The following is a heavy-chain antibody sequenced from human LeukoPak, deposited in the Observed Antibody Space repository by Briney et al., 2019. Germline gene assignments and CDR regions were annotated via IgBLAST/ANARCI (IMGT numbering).Heavy chain of an antibody. CDR1: GFTFSSYG. D-gene: IGHD3-10*01. J-gene: IGHJ4*02. CDR2: IRYDGSNK. V-gene: IGHV3-30*02. CDR3: AKDRDRFENLDY. Sequence: GGSLRLSXAASGFTFSSYGMHWVRQAPGKGLEWVAFIRYDGSNKYYADSVKGRFTISRDNSKNTLYLQMNSLRAEDTAVYHCAKDRDRFENLDYWGQGTQVTVSS.